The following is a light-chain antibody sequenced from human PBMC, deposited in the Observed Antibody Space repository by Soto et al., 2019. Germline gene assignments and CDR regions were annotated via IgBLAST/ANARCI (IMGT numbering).Light chain of an antibody. CDR3: QQYNVYWT. Sequence: DIQMTQSPSTLSASVGDRVTITCRAMQSISGSLAWYQQKPGKAPKLMIYEASNLKSGAPSRFGGSGSGTEYNLTISSLQPDYSASYYCQQYNVYWTFGQGTRVDIK. CDR1: QSISGS. J-gene: IGKJ1*01. CDR2: EAS. V-gene: IGKV1-5*03.